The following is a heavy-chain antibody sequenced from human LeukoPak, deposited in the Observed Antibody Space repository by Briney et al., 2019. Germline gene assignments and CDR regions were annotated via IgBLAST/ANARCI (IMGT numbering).Heavy chain of an antibody. Sequence: GGSLRLSCAASGFTFSNYWMHWVRQAPGKGLVWVSRITSDGSSTIYADSVKGRFTISKDNAKNTLYLQMNSLKVEDTAVYCCARGQSSGWTYDAFDLWGQGTMVTVSS. J-gene: IGHJ3*01. D-gene: IGHD6-19*01. V-gene: IGHV3-74*01. CDR3: ARGQSSGWTYDAFDL. CDR1: GFTFSNYW. CDR2: ITSDGSST.